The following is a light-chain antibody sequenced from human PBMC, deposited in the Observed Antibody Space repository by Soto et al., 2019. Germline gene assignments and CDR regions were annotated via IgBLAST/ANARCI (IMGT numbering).Light chain of an antibody. V-gene: IGLV2-11*01. J-gene: IGLJ3*02. CDR3: CSSAGRYTLV. Sequence: QSVLTQPRSVSGSPGQSVTISCTGTSSDVGDYNHVSWYQHHPGKAPKLMIYDVSKWPSGIPDRFSGSKTGNTASLTISGLQAEDEADYYCCSSAGRYTLVFGGGTKVTVL. CDR1: SSDVGDYNH. CDR2: DVS.